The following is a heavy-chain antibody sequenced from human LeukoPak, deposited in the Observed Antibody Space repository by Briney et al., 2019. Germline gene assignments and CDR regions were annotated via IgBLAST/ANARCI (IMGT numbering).Heavy chain of an antibody. Sequence: ASVKVSXKASGYTFTDYYIHWVRQAPGQGLEWMGWINPDSGATKYAQKFQGTVTMTTDTSISTAYMELSRLRSDDTAVYYCAAPPPGDYWGQGTLVTVSS. D-gene: IGHD7-27*01. V-gene: IGHV1-2*02. J-gene: IGHJ4*02. CDR2: INPDSGAT. CDR3: AAPPPGDY. CDR1: GYTFTDYY.